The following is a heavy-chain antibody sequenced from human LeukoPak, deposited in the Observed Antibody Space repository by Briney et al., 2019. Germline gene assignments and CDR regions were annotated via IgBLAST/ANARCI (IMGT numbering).Heavy chain of an antibody. CDR1: GFTFDDYD. CDR2: ISTSGDTT. J-gene: IGHJ3*02. V-gene: IGHV3-23*01. CDR3: AKDRDDYVWGSYLGAFDI. Sequence: GGSLRLSCAASGFTFDDYDMSWVRQAPGKGLEWVAAISTSGDTTYYADSVKGRFTISRDNSKNTLYLQMNSLRAEDTAVFYCAKDRDDYVWGSYLGAFDIWGQGTMVTVSS. D-gene: IGHD3-16*01.